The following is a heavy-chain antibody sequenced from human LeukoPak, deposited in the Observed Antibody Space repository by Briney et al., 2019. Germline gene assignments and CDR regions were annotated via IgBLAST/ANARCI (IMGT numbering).Heavy chain of an antibody. V-gene: IGHV4-38-2*02. D-gene: IGHD3-16*01. CDR2: IYHSGST. CDR3: ARDKGGAAFDI. CDR1: GYSISSGYY. Sequence: SETLSLTCTVSGYSISSGYYWGWIRQPPGKGLEWIGSIYHSGSTYYNPSLKSRVTISVDTSKNQFSLKLSSVTAADTAVYYCARDKGGAAFDIWGQGTMVTVSS. J-gene: IGHJ3*02.